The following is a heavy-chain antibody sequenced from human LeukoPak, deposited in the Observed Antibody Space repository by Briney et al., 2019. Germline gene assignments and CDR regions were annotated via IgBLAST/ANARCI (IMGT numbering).Heavy chain of an antibody. D-gene: IGHD2-2*01. J-gene: IGHJ5*01. CDR1: GYTFTGHY. Sequence: ASVKVPCKASGYTFTGHYLHWVRQAPGQGLEWMGWINANSGGTKYAQNFQGWVTKTRDTSTSTAYMELSRLTSDDTAVYYCAREYSSSWFDSWGQGTLVTVSS. CDR2: INANSGGT. V-gene: IGHV1-2*04. CDR3: AREYSSSWFDS.